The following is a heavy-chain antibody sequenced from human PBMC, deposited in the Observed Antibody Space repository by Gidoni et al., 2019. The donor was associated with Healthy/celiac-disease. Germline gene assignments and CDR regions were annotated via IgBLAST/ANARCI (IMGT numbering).Heavy chain of an antibody. Sequence: EVQLVESGGGLVKPGGSLRLSCAASGFTFSSYSMNGVRQAPGKGLEWVSSISSSSSYIYYADSVKGRFTISRDNAKNSLYLQMNSLRAEDTAVYYCARDRSSSSWGYYYYGMDVWGQGTTVTVSS. J-gene: IGHJ6*02. CDR3: ARDRSSSSWGYYYYGMDV. CDR2: ISSSSSYI. V-gene: IGHV3-21*01. D-gene: IGHD6-13*01. CDR1: GFTFSSYS.